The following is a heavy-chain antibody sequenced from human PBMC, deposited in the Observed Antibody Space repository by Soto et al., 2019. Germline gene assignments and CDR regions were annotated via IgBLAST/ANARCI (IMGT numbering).Heavy chain of an antibody. V-gene: IGHV3-7*01. Sequence: EVQLVESGGGLVQPGGSLRLTCTASGFTFTSSWMAWVRQAPGKGLEWVGNIKQDGSEVYYLDSVRGRFTISRDSAWKSLYLQVSSLRVEDTAVYYCAGIQNNWFDPWGQGTRVAVSS. CDR2: IKQDGSEV. CDR3: AGIQNNWFDP. J-gene: IGHJ5*02. CDR1: GFTFTSSW.